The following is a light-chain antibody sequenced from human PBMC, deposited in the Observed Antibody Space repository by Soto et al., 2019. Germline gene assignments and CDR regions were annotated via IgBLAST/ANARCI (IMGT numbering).Light chain of an antibody. V-gene: IGLV2-14*01. Sequence: QSALTQPASVSGSPGQSITISCTGTSSHGGGYNYVSWYQQHPGKAPKLLIYEVSNRPSGVSHRFSGSKSSNTASLTISGLQAEDEDDYHCTSYSSSSTWVFGGGTKLTVL. CDR1: SSHGGGYNY. J-gene: IGLJ3*02. CDR2: EVS. CDR3: TSYSSSSTWV.